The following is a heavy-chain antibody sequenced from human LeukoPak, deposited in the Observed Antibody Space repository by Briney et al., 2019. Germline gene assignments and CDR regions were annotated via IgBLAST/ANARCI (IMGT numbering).Heavy chain of an antibody. CDR3: ASPNSMAGTHYFHY. V-gene: IGHV3-30*04. J-gene: IGHJ4*02. Sequence: GGFLRLSCAASGFTFSSYAMSWVRQPPGKGLEWVAVISYDGTDKYYADSVKGRFTISRDNSKSTLYLQMDSLRAEDTAVYCCASPNSMAGTHYFHYWGQGTLVTVSS. CDR1: GFTFSSYA. D-gene: IGHD6-19*01. CDR2: ISYDGTDK.